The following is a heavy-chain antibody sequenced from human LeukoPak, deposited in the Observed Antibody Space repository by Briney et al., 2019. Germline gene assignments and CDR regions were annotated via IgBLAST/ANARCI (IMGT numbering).Heavy chain of an antibody. V-gene: IGHV3-23*01. D-gene: IGHD3-16*01. Sequence: GESLTLSCAASGFTFSDYAMSWVRQTPGWGLEWVSTISGSAGSTHNADSVKGRFTISGDNSKNTLYLHVSSLRVEDTAVYYCAKDRGFNYGYGFDYWGQGNLVTVSS. CDR2: ISGSAGST. CDR3: AKDRGFNYGYGFDY. J-gene: IGHJ4*02. CDR1: GFTFSDYA.